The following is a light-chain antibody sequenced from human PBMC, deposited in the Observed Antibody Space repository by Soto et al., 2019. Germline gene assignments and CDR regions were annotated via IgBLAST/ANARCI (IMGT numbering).Light chain of an antibody. CDR3: QQRSNWPPIT. Sequence: EIVLTQSPGTLSLSPGERATLSCRASQSVSSYLAWYQQEPGQAPRLLIYDASNRATGIPARFSGSGSGTDFTLTISSLEPEDFAVYYCQQRSNWPPITFGQGTRLEIK. CDR1: QSVSSY. CDR2: DAS. J-gene: IGKJ5*01. V-gene: IGKV3-11*01.